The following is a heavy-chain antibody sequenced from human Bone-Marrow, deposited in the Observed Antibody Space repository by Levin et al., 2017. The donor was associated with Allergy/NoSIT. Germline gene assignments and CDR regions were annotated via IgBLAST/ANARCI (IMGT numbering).Heavy chain of an antibody. V-gene: IGHV4-61*02. CDR2: IYTSGRT. Sequence: LRLSCTVSSGSINSGNFYWTWIRQSAGKGLEWIGRIYTSGRTTYNPSLESRVTMSIDMSKNQFSLNLISVTAADTAVYFCERGKAVDRFGDEANWFDPWGQGTHVTVSS. D-gene: IGHD3-10*01. CDR3: ERGKAVDRFGDEANWFDP. J-gene: IGHJ5*02. CDR1: SGSINSGNFY.